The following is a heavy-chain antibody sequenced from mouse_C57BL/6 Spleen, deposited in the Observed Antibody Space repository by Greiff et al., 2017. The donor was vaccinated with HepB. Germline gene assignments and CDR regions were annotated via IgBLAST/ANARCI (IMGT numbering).Heavy chain of an antibody. D-gene: IGHD1-1*01. V-gene: IGHV1-52*01. J-gene: IGHJ1*03. Sequence: QVQLQQPGAELVRPGSSVKLSCKASGYTFTSYWMHWVKQRPIQGLEWIGNIDPSDSETHYNQKFKDKATLTVDKSSSTAYMQLSSLTSEDSAVYYCARSDYGSSCWYFDVWGTGTTVTVSS. CDR1: GYTFTSYW. CDR3: ARSDYGSSCWYFDV. CDR2: IDPSDSET.